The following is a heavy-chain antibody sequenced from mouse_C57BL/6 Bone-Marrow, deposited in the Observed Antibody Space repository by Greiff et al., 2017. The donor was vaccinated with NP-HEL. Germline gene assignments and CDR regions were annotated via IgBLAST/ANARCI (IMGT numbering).Heavy chain of an antibody. D-gene: IGHD3-2*02. J-gene: IGHJ4*01. CDR3: ARQGFVYYAMDY. CDR1: GFTFSSYG. V-gene: IGHV5-6*01. Sequence: EVKLMESGGDLVKPGGSLKLSCAASGFTFSSYGLSWVRQTPDKRLEWVATISSGGSYNYYKDSVKGRFTISRDNAKNTLYLQMSSLTSEDTAMYYCARQGFVYYAMDYWGQGTSVTVSS. CDR2: ISSGGSYN.